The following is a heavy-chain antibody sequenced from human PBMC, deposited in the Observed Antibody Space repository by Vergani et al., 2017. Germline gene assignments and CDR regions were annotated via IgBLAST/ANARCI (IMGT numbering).Heavy chain of an antibody. CDR3: ARDYGDYLPDY. Sequence: EVQLVESGGGLVKPGGSLRLSCAASGFTFSSYSMNWVRQAPGKGLEWVSSISSSSSYIYYADSVKGRFTISRDNAKNSLYLQMNSRRAEDTAVYYCARDYGDYLPDYWGQGTLVTVSS. J-gene: IGHJ4*02. V-gene: IGHV3-21*01. D-gene: IGHD4-17*01. CDR1: GFTFSSYS. CDR2: ISSSSSYI.